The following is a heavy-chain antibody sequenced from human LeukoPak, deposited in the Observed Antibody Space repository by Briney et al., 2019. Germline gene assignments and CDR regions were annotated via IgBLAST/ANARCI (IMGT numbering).Heavy chain of an antibody. Sequence: PGGSLRLSCAASGFTFSNAWMSWVRQTPGKGLEWVGPIKSKTDGRTTDYAAPVKGRFTISRDDSKNTLYLQMNSLKTEDTAVYYCTTDWRTGNYYYGMDVWGQGTTVTVSS. CDR1: GFTFSNAW. V-gene: IGHV3-15*01. CDR3: TTDWRTGNYYYGMDV. J-gene: IGHJ6*02. CDR2: IKSKTDGRTT. D-gene: IGHD1-1*01.